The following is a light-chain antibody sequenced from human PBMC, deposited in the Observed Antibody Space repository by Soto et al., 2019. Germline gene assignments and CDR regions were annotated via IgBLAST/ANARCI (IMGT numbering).Light chain of an antibody. CDR3: CSYGGGNNFYV. CDR2: EVS. CDR1: SSDIGTYDY. Sequence: QSVLSQPPSAPGSPGQSVTISCTVTSSDIGTYDYVSWYQHLPDKAPKLIIYEVSKRPSGVPDRFSGSKSGNTASLTVSGLQAEDEGDYYCCSYGGGNNFYVFGTGTKVTVL. V-gene: IGLV2-8*01. J-gene: IGLJ1*01.